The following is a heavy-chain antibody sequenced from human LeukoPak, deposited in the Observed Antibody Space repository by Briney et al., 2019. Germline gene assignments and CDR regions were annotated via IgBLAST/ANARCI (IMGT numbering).Heavy chain of an antibody. Sequence: SETLSLTCAVSGYSISSSNWWGWIRQPPGKGLEWIGCIYYSGSTYYNPSLKSRVTMTVDTSKNQFSLKLSSVTAVDTAVYYCARQPSGSYLDYWGQGTLVTVSS. CDR2: IYYSGST. D-gene: IGHD1-26*01. CDR1: GYSISSSNW. J-gene: IGHJ4*02. V-gene: IGHV4-28*01. CDR3: ARQPSGSYLDY.